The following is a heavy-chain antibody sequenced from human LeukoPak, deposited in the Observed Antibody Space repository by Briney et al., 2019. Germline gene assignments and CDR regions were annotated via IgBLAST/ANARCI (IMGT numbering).Heavy chain of an antibody. CDR2: IYYSGST. V-gene: IGHV4-59*08. Sequence: PSETLSLTCTVSGGSISSYYWSWIRQPPGKGLEWIGYIYYSGSTNYNPSLKSRLTISVDTSKNQFSLKLSSVTAADTAVYYCARADYYGSGRRGMDVWGQGTTVTVSS. CDR1: GGSISSYY. D-gene: IGHD3-10*01. J-gene: IGHJ6*02. CDR3: ARADYYGSGRRGMDV.